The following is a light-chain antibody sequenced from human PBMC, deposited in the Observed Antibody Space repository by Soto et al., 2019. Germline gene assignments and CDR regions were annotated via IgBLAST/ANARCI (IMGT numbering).Light chain of an antibody. CDR1: QGISNN. CDR3: QKYNRAPALT. J-gene: IGKJ4*01. CDR2: AAS. Sequence: DIQMTQSPSSLSASVGDRVTITCRASQGISNNLAWYQQKPGKVPKLLIYAASTLQSGVPSRFSGSGSGTDFTLTISSLQPEDVATYYCQKYNRAPALTFGGGTKVEIK. V-gene: IGKV1-27*01.